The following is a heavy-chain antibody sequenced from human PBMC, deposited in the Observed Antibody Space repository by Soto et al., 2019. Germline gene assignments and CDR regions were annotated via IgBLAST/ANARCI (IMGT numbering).Heavy chain of an antibody. Sequence: QVQLVQSGAEVKEPGSSVKVSCKASGGGNLRDYRTTWVRRAPGQGLEWRGGIIPKLGSANYAQNFQGRVTVTASESTNTVYMELRILRSDDTAVYYCARRGDCYNFGAVFWGQGTPVTVSS. V-gene: IGHV1-69*01. CDR2: IIPKLGSA. J-gene: IGHJ4*02. CDR3: ARRGDCYNFGAVF. D-gene: IGHD2-21*02. CDR1: GGGNLRDYR.